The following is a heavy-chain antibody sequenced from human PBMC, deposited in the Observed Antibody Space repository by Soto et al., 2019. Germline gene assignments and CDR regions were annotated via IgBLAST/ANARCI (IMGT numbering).Heavy chain of an antibody. CDR1: GFTFSSYA. J-gene: IGHJ6*02. V-gene: IGHV3-23*01. Sequence: LRLSCAASGFTFSSYAMSWVRQAPGKGLEWVSAISGSGGSTYYADSVKGRFTISRDNSKNTLYLQMNSLRAEDTAVYYCALLNYDILTGSYYYYGMDVWGQGTTVTVSS. D-gene: IGHD3-9*01. CDR2: ISGSGGST. CDR3: ALLNYDILTGSYYYYGMDV.